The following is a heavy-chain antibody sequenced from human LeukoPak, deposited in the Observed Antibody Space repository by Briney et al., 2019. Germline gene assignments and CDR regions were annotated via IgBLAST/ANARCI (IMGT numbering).Heavy chain of an antibody. V-gene: IGHV1-8*01. CDR1: GYTFTSLD. CDR2: MNPNWGYT. Sequence: ASVKVSCKASGYTFTSLDINLVRQAPGQGLEWMGWMNPNWGYTGYAQKFQARVTMTRDTSIDTAYMELSSLRSDDTAVYYCARDNIDSYGPYFDYWGQGTLVTVSS. D-gene: IGHD5-18*01. CDR3: ARDNIDSYGPYFDY. J-gene: IGHJ4*02.